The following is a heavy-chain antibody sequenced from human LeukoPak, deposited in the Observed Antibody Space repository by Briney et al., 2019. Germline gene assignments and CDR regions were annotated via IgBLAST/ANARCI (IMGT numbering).Heavy chain of an antibody. CDR3: ATWLVVGVY. V-gene: IGHV4-34*08. CDR1: GVTFSSYT. CDR2: INHSGST. J-gene: IGHJ4*02. Sequence: GSLRLSCAASGVTFSSYTMSWIRQPPGKGLEWIGEINHSGSTNYNPSLKSRVTISVDTSKNQFSLKLSSVTAADTAVYYCATWLVVGVYWGQGTLVTVSS. D-gene: IGHD1-26*01.